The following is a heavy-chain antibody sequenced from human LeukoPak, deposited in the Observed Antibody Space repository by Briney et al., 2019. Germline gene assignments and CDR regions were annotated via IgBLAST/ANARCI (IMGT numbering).Heavy chain of an antibody. CDR2: IYYSGST. CDR3: ARESGQSGYDYPGAFDI. J-gene: IGHJ3*02. V-gene: IGHV4-31*03. CDR1: GGSISSGGYY. D-gene: IGHD5-12*01. Sequence: PSQTLSLTCTVSGGSISSGGYYWSRIRQHPGKGLEWIGYIYYSGSTYYNPSLKSRVTISVDTSKNQFSLKLSSVTAADTAVYYCARESGQSGYDYPGAFDIWGQGTMVTVSS.